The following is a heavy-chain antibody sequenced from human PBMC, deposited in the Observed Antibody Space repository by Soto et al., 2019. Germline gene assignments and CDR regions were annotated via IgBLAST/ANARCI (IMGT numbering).Heavy chain of an antibody. CDR3: THRPATPLSWNYDS. J-gene: IGHJ5*01. CDR2: IYWDDDK. CDR1: GFSLSSSGVG. V-gene: IGHV2-5*02. Sequence: SGPTLVNPTQTLTLTCSFSGFSLSSSGVGVGWVRQPPGKAMESLALIYWDDDKRYSPFLKNRLTITKDTSNNQVVLTITNMDPVDTATYYCTHRPATPLSWNYDSWGQGIMVTVSS. D-gene: IGHD1-7*01.